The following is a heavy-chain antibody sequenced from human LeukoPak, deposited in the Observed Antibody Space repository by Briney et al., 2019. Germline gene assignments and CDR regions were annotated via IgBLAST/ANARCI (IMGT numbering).Heavy chain of an antibody. CDR3: ARTPGVDYYYYGMDV. J-gene: IGHJ6*02. V-gene: IGHV3-30*04. CDR1: GFTFSSYA. Sequence: GGSLRLSCAASGFTFSSYAMHWVRQAPGKGLEWVAVISYDGSNKYYAGSVKGRFTISRDNSKNTLYLQMNSLRAEDTAVYYCARTPGVDYYYYGMDVWGQGTTVTVSS. CDR2: ISYDGSNK. D-gene: IGHD2-15*01.